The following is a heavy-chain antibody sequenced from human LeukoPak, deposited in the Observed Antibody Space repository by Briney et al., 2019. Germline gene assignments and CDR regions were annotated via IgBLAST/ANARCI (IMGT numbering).Heavy chain of an antibody. V-gene: IGHV4-34*01. CDR1: DGSFSGYY. CDR3: ASPPGGY. J-gene: IGHJ4*02. D-gene: IGHD3-10*01. Sequence: SETLSLTCAVYDGSFSGYYWSWIRQPPGKGLEWIGEINHSGSTNYNSSLKSRVTISVDTSKNQFSLNLSSVTAADTAVYYCASPPGGYWGQGTLVTVSS. CDR2: INHSGST.